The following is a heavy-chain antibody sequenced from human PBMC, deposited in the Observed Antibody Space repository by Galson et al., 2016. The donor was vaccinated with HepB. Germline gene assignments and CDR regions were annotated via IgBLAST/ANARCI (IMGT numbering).Heavy chain of an antibody. V-gene: IGHV4-30-4*01. CDR2: IYNSGGT. CDR1: GGSISSADYY. D-gene: IGHD5-18*01. CDR3: ARAKYSYGTDY. Sequence: TLSLTCTVSGGSISSADYYWNWIRQPPGKGLEWIGYIYNSGGTNYNPSLKSRVTISGDTSKNQFSLELSSVTAADTAGYYCARAKYSYGTDYWGQGTLVTVSS. J-gene: IGHJ4*02.